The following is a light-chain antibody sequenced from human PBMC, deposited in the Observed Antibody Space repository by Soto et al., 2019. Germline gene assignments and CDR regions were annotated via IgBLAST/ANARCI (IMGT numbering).Light chain of an antibody. V-gene: IGLV1-44*01. CDR2: NNN. Sequence: QSVLTQPPSASGTPGQRVTISCSGGSSNIGTNAVNWYQQLSGTAPKLLIYNNNQRPSGVPDRFSGSKSGTSASLAISGPQSEDEAVYYCAAWDDSLNGYVFGTGTKVTAL. CDR1: SSNIGTNA. J-gene: IGLJ1*01. CDR3: AAWDDSLNGYV.